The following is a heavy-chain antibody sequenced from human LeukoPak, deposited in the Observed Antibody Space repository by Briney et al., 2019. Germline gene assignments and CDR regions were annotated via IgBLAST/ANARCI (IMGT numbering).Heavy chain of an antibody. Sequence: GRSLRLSCAASGFTFSSYAMHWVRQAPGKGLEWVAVISYDGGNKYYADSVKGRFTISRDNSKNTLYLQMNSLRAEDTAVYYCARARGGDYFFFDYWGQGTLVTVSS. D-gene: IGHD4-17*01. CDR1: GFTFSSYA. CDR2: ISYDGGNK. V-gene: IGHV3-30-3*01. CDR3: ARARGGDYFFFDY. J-gene: IGHJ4*02.